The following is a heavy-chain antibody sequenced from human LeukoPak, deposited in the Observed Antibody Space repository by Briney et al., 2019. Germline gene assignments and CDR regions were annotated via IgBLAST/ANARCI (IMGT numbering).Heavy chain of an antibody. J-gene: IGHJ4*02. CDR1: GFTFSSHA. V-gene: IGHV3-30*02. CDR3: ARGYCSGGSCFHFDY. CDR2: IRYDGSNK. D-gene: IGHD2-15*01. Sequence: GGSLRLSCAASGFTFSSHAMHWVRQAPGKGLEWVAFIRYDGSNKYYADSVKGRFTISRDNYKNTLYLQMNSLRAEDTAVYYCARGYCSGGSCFHFDYGGQGTLVTVSS.